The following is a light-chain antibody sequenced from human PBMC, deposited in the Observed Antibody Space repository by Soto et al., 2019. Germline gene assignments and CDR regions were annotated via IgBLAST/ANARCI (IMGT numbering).Light chain of an antibody. CDR1: QSVSTK. V-gene: IGKV3-15*01. J-gene: IGKJ2*01. Sequence: EIVMTQSPVTLSVSPGERATLSCRASQSVSTKLAWYQHKPGQAPRLLIYGASARAAGIPARFSGSGSGTDFTLTIGGLQSEDFAIYYCQQYHNWPPYTFGQGTKLEIK. CDR2: GAS. CDR3: QQYHNWPPYT.